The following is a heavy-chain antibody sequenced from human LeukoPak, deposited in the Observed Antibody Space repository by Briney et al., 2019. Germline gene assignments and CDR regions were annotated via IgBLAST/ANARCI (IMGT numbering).Heavy chain of an antibody. J-gene: IGHJ4*02. D-gene: IGHD3-10*01. CDR3: ATGRYYGSGSYDY. CDR1: GFTFSSYE. CDR2: ISSSGSTI. Sequence: PGGSPRLSCAASGFTFSSYEMNWVRQAPGKGLEWVSYISSSGSTIYYADSVKGRFTISRDNAKNSLYLQMNSLRAEDTAVYYCATGRYYGSGSYDYWGQGTLVTVSS. V-gene: IGHV3-48*03.